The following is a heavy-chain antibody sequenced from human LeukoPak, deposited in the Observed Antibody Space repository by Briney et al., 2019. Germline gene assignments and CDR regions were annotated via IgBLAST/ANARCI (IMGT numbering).Heavy chain of an antibody. V-gene: IGHV3-30*01. J-gene: IGHJ4*02. CDR2: ISYDGSSK. CDR1: GFLFSAYD. Sequence: GGSLRLSCAASGFLFSAYDFHWVRQAPGKGLEWVAFISYDGSSKNYAQSVKGRFTISRDNSKNTLYVQMNSLRHEDTAVYYCARVTGHSGYDLKYWGRGALVTVSS. CDR3: ARVTGHSGYDLKY. D-gene: IGHD5-12*01.